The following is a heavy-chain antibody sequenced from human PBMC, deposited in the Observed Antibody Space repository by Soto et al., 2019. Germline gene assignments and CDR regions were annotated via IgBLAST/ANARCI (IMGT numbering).Heavy chain of an antibody. V-gene: IGHV4-4*02. Sequence: SETLSLTCAVSGDSIIGTHWWSWVRRPPGKGLEFIGETHHSRGTNYNPSLRSRVTMSLDKSKNQLSLILYSVTAADTGVNYCARYSAASGTYYFDYWGQGTLVTVSS. CDR1: GDSIIGTHW. J-gene: IGHJ4*01. CDR2: THHSRGT. CDR3: ARYSAASGTYYFDY. D-gene: IGHD6-13*01.